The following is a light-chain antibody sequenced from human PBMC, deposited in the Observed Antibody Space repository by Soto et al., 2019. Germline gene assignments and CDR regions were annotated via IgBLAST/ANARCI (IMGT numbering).Light chain of an antibody. CDR3: NAYTISNTEV. CDR2: EVS. V-gene: IGLV2-14*01. Sequence: QSVLTQPASVSGSHGQSITISCTGTSSDVGGYNYVSWFQQHPGKAPKLMIYEVSNRPSGVSKRFSGSKSGNTASLTISGLQAEDEADYDCNAYTISNTEVFVPGTKGTVL. J-gene: IGLJ1*01. CDR1: SSDVGGYNY.